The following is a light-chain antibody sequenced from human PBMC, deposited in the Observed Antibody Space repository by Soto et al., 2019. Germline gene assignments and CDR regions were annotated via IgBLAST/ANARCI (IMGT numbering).Light chain of an antibody. Sequence: EIVLTHSPATLSLSPGERATLSCRASQSVSTYLAWYQQKPGQAPRLLIYDTSNRATGIPARFSGSGSGTDFILTISSLEPEDFAVYYCQQRSDWPPGLTFGGGTKVDIK. V-gene: IGKV3-11*01. CDR1: QSVSTY. CDR3: QQRSDWPPGLT. CDR2: DTS. J-gene: IGKJ4*01.